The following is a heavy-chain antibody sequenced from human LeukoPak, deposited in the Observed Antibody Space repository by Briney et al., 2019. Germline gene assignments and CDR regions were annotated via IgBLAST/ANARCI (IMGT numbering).Heavy chain of an antibody. J-gene: IGHJ5*02. V-gene: IGHV4-59*01. Sequence: SETLSLTCTVSGGSITSYYWSWIRQPPGKGLEWIGYVSYSGSTNYNPSLKSRVTISVDTSKNQFSLKLSSVTAADTAVYYCASGGYCSSTTCYPNWFDPWGQGTLVTVS. CDR2: VSYSGST. D-gene: IGHD2-2*01. CDR1: GGSITSYY. CDR3: ASGGYCSSTTCYPNWFDP.